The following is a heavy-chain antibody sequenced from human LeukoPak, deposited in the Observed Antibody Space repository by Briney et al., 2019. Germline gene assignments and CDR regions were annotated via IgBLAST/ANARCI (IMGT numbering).Heavy chain of an antibody. CDR1: GYTLTGYY. J-gene: IGHJ4*02. V-gene: IGHV1-2*02. Sequence: ASVKVSCKASGYTLTGYYMHWVRQAPGQGLEWMGWINPNSGGTNYAQKFQGRVTMTRDTSISTAYMELSRLRSDDTAVYYCARTLYIAAVPGGFDYWGQGTLVTVSS. CDR3: ARTLYIAAVPGGFDY. D-gene: IGHD6-13*01. CDR2: INPNSGGT.